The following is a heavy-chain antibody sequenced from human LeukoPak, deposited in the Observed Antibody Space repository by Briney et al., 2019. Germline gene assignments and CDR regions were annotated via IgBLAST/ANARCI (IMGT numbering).Heavy chain of an antibody. Sequence: PSETLALTCTVSGASISSSYDWGWIRQSPGKGLEWIASIYFRGGTYYKPSLKSRVTISVDTTTNVCSLKLTSVAAAETAVYYCVRHAGMVSPLYGWGQARHVTVSA. V-gene: IGHV4-39*01. J-gene: IGHJ4*02. CDR1: GASISSSYD. CDR3: VRHAGMVSPLYG. CDR2: IYFRGGT. D-gene: IGHD2-8*01.